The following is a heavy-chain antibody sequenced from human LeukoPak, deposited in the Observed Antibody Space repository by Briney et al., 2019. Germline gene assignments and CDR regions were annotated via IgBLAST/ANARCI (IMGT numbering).Heavy chain of an antibody. CDR2: ISADGQVT. D-gene: IGHD6-19*01. CDR3: ARYSSGWPYHFDY. Sequence: PGGSLRLSCAGSGFAFGTYAMSWVRQAPGMGLEWVSSISADGQVTYYADSVEGRFTVSRDNSKSTLYLQLNSLRAEDTATYYCARYSSGWPYHFDYWGQGILVTVSS. J-gene: IGHJ4*02. V-gene: IGHV3-23*01. CDR1: GFAFGTYA.